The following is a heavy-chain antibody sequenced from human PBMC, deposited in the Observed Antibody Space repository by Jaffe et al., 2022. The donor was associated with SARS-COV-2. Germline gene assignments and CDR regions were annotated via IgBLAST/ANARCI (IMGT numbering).Heavy chain of an antibody. J-gene: IGHJ1*01. CDR3: TTSGAYYTFSEYFQH. CDR1: GFTFSNAW. V-gene: IGHV3-15*01. Sequence: EVQLVESGGGLVKPGGSLRLSCAASGFTFSNAWMSWVRQAPGKGLEWVGRIKSKTDGGTTDYAAPVKGRFTISRDDSKNTLYLQMNSLKTEDTAVYYCTTSGAYYTFSEYFQHWGQGTLVTVSS. D-gene: IGHD3-3*01. CDR2: IKSKTDGGTT.